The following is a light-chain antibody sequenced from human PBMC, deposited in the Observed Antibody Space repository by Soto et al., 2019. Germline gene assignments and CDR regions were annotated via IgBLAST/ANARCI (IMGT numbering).Light chain of an antibody. CDR2: EGS. CDR1: SSDVGSYNL. V-gene: IGLV2-23*01. J-gene: IGLJ2*01. CDR3: CSYAGSSTYV. Sequence: QSALTQPASVSGSPGQSITISCTGTSSDVGSYNLVSWYQQHPGKAPKLMIYEGSRRPSGVSNRFAASKSGNTASLTISGLQAEDEADYYCCSYAGSSTYVFGGGTQLTV.